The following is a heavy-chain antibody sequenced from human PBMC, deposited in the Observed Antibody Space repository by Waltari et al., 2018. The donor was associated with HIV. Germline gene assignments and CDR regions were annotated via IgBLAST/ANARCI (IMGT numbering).Heavy chain of an antibody. Sequence: QVQLQQWGAGLLKPSETLSLTCAVYGGSFSGYYWSWIRQPPGKGLEWIGEINHSGSTNYNPSLKSRVTISVETAKNQFSLKLSSVTAADTVVYYCARGQDYDFWSGYYYDYWGQGTLVTVSS. J-gene: IGHJ4*02. CDR1: GGSFSGYY. CDR3: ARGQDYDFWSGYYYDY. CDR2: INHSGST. D-gene: IGHD3-3*01. V-gene: IGHV4-34*01.